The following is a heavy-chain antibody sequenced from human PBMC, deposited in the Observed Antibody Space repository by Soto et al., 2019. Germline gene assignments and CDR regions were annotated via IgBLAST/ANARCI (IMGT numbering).Heavy chain of an antibody. CDR1: GYIFTAYS. CDR2: VNPSGGSA. Sequence: ASVKVSCKTSGYIFTAYSMHWVRQAPGQGLEWMGVVNPSGGSAHYAQSFEGRVTLTRDTSTSTFYMELSSLRSEDTAVYYCAREENCRGGTCYSEYFHHWGQGTLVTVSS. V-gene: IGHV1-46*01. J-gene: IGHJ1*01. D-gene: IGHD2-15*01. CDR3: AREENCRGGTCYSEYFHH.